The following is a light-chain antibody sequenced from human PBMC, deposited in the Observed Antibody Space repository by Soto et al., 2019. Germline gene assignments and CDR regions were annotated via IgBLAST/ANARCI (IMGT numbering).Light chain of an antibody. CDR1: ESIGNY. J-gene: IGKJ4*01. Sequence: EVVLTQSPATLSLSPGERATLSCRASESIGNYLAWYQQKLGQAPKLLNHDASHRAIGIPGRISGAGSGTDFTLTISSLEPEDFAVYYCQWRSDWPPRLTFGGGTKVEIK. CDR2: DAS. CDR3: QWRSDWPPRLT. V-gene: IGKV3-11*01.